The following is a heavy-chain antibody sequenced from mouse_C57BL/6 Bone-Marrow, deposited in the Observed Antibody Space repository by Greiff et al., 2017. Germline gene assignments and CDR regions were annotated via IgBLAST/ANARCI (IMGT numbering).Heavy chain of an antibody. D-gene: IGHD3-1*01. CDR1: GYTFTSYW. CDR2: IDPSDSYT. J-gene: IGHJ3*01. V-gene: IGHV1-50*01. Sequence: QVQLQQPGAELVKPGASVKLSCKASGYTFTSYWMQWVKQRPGQGLEWIGEIDPSDSYTNYNQKFKGKATLTVDTSSSTAYMRLSSLASEDSAVYYCAREGLGPWCAYWGQGTLVTVSA. CDR3: AREGLGPWCAY.